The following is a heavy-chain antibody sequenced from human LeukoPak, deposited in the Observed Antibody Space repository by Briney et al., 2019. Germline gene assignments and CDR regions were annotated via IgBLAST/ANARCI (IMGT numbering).Heavy chain of an antibody. V-gene: IGHV1-69*04. CDR1: GGTLSSYA. Sequence: ASVKVSCKASGGTLSSYAISWVRQAPGQGLEWMGRIIPILGIANYAQKFQGRVTITADKSTSTAYMELSSLRSEDTAVYYCAREGQAYCGGDCPTIDYWGQGTLVTVSS. D-gene: IGHD2-21*02. CDR2: IIPILGIA. J-gene: IGHJ4*02. CDR3: AREGQAYCGGDCPTIDY.